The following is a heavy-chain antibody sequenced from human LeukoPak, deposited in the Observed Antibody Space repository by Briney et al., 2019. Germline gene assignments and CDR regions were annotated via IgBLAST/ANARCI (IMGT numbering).Heavy chain of an antibody. Sequence: GGSLRLSCAASGFTVSSNYMSWVRQAPGKGLEWLSVIYSGGSTYYADSVKGRFTISRDNSKNTLYLQMNSLRAEDMAVYYCARDRGPGMTSDAFDIWGQGTMVTVSS. D-gene: IGHD3-10*01. V-gene: IGHV3-66*02. CDR2: IYSGGST. J-gene: IGHJ3*02. CDR3: ARDRGPGMTSDAFDI. CDR1: GFTVSSNY.